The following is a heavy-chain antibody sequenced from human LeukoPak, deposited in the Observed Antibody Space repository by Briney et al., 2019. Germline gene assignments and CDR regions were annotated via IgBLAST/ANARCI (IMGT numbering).Heavy chain of an antibody. D-gene: IGHD3-22*01. CDR3: ARPNTYYYDSSGYYSN. V-gene: IGHV1-69*05. CDR2: IIPIFGTA. CDR1: GGTFSSYA. J-gene: IGHJ4*02. Sequence: ASVKVSCKASGGTFSSYAISWVRQAPGQGLEWMGGIIPIFGTANYAQKFQGRVTITTDESTSTAYMELSSLRSEDTAVYYCARPNTYYYDSSGYYSNWGQGTLVTVSS.